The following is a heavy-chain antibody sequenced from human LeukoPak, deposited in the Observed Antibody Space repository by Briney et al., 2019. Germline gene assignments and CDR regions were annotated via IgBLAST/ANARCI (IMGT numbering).Heavy chain of an antibody. V-gene: IGHV1-58*02. J-gene: IGHJ6*02. Sequence: GTSVKVSCKASGFTFTSSAMQWVRQARGQRLEWIGWIVVGSGNTNYAQKFQERVTITRDMSTSTAYMELSSLRSEDTAVYYCAARDIAAAGSNDYYYYGMDVWGQGTTVTVSS. CDR3: AARDIAAAGSNDYYYYGMDV. CDR1: GFTFTSSA. D-gene: IGHD6-13*01. CDR2: IVVGSGNT.